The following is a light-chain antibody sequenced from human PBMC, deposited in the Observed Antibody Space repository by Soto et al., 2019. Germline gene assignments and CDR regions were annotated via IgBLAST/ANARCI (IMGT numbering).Light chain of an antibody. CDR1: QSISSW. CDR2: DAS. J-gene: IGKJ2*01. Sequence: DIPMTQSPSTLSASVGDRVTITCRASQSISSWLAWYQQKPGKAPKLLIYDASSLESGVPSRFSGSVSGTEFTLTISRLQPDDFATYYCQQYNSYSTFGQGTKLEIK. V-gene: IGKV1-5*01. CDR3: QQYNSYST.